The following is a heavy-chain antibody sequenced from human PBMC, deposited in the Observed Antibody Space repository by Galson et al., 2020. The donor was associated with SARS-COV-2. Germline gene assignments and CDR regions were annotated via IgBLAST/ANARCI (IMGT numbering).Heavy chain of an antibody. V-gene: IGHV4-59*01. CDR2: IYYSGST. J-gene: IGHJ6*02. CDR3: ARLVVVPAANYYYGMDV. D-gene: IGHD2-2*01. Sequence: SETLSLTCTVSGGSISSYYWSWIRQPPGKGLEWIGYIYYSGSTNYNPSLKSRVTISVDTSKNQFSLKLSSVTAADTAVYYCARLVVVPAANYYYGMDVWGQGTTVTVSS. CDR1: GGSISSYY.